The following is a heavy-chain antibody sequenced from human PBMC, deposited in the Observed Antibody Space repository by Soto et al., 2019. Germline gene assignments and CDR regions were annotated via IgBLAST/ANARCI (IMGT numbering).Heavy chain of an antibody. CDR3: ARFLDYETSGYPDALDI. CDR1: GYSFTSYW. D-gene: IGHD3-22*01. J-gene: IGHJ3*02. CDR2: IYPGDSDT. V-gene: IGHV5-51*01. Sequence: GESLKISCKGSGYSFTSYWIGWVRQMPGKGLEWMGIIYPGDSDTRYSPSFQGQVTISADKSISTAYLQWSSLKASDTAMYYCARFLDYETSGYPDALDIWGQGTMVTISS.